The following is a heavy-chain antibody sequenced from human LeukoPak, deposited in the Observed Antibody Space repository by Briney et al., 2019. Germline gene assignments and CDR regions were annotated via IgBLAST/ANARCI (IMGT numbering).Heavy chain of an antibody. V-gene: IGHV1-69*13. D-gene: IGHD3-3*01. Sequence: ASVKVSCKASGGTFGNYAISWVRQAPGQGLEWMGGIIPIFGTLNYAQKFQGRVTITADESTSTVYMELSSLKSEDTAVYYCAGGKLFDFWSGYYPMDDSWGQETLVTVSS. CDR2: IIPIFGTL. CDR1: GGTFGNYA. J-gene: IGHJ4*02. CDR3: AGGKLFDFWSGYYPMDDS.